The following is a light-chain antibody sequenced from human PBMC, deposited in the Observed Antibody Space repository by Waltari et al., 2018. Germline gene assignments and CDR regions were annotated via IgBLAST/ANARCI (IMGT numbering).Light chain of an antibody. CDR1: NSNIGGNF. J-gene: IGLJ3*02. V-gene: IGLV1-44*01. Sequence: QSVLTQPPSVSGTPGQRVTISCSGSNSNIGGNFVNWYQQLPGKAPKLLIYNDMQGPSGVPDRFSASKSGTAAALAITGLQSEDEADYYCAVWDDSLGGVFGGGTKLTVL. CDR3: AVWDDSLGGV. CDR2: NDM.